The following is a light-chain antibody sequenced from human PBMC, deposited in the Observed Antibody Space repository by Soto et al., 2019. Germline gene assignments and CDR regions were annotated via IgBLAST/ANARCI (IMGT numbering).Light chain of an antibody. J-gene: IGLJ3*02. CDR1: SSNIGSNT. CDR2: KSN. CDR3: AAWDDSLNGRV. V-gene: IGLV1-44*01. Sequence: SVLTQPPSASATPGQRVTISCSGSSSNIGSNTVNWYQQLPGTAPKLLIYKSNQRPSGVPDRFSGSKSGTSASLAISGLQSEDEADYYCAAWDDSLNGRVFGGGTKLTVL.